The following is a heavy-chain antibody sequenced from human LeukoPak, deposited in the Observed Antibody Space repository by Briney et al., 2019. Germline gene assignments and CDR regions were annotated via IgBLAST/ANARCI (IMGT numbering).Heavy chain of an antibody. D-gene: IGHD1-7*01. J-gene: IGHJ6*02. CDR1: GGSISSYY. V-gene: IGHV4-59*01. Sequence: SETLSLTCTVSGGSISSYYWSWIRQPPGKGLEWIGYIYYSGSTNYNPSLKSRVTISVDTSKNQFSLKLSSVTAADTAVYYCVRGTTFYYYYGMDVWGQGTTVTVSS. CDR2: IYYSGST. CDR3: VRGTTFYYYYGMDV.